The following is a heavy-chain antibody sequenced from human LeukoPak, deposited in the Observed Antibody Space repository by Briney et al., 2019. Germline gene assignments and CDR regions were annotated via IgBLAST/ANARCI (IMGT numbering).Heavy chain of an antibody. D-gene: IGHD3-22*01. Sequence: GASVKVSCKASGYTFTSYAMNWVRQAPGQGLEWMGWINTNTGNPTYAQGFTGRFAFSLDTSVSTAYLQISSLKAEDTAVYYCASGASRYYYDSSGSPFDYWGQGTLVTVSS. CDR1: GYTFTSYA. J-gene: IGHJ4*02. CDR3: ASGASRYYYDSSGSPFDY. CDR2: INTNTGNP. V-gene: IGHV7-4-1*02.